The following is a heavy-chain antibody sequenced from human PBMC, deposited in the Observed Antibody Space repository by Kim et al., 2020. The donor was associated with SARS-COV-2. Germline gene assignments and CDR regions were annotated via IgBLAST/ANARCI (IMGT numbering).Heavy chain of an antibody. D-gene: IGHD3-22*01. J-gene: IGHJ4*02. Sequence: GGSLRLSCAASGFTFSSYWMSWVRQAPGKGLEWVANIKQDESEKYYVDSVKGRFTISRDNAKNSLYLQMNSLRAEDTAVYYCARGYYDSSGYYYGGRLGYFDYWGQGTLVTVSS. CDR2: IKQDESEK. V-gene: IGHV3-7*03. CDR3: ARGYYDSSGYYYGGRLGYFDY. CDR1: GFTFSSYW.